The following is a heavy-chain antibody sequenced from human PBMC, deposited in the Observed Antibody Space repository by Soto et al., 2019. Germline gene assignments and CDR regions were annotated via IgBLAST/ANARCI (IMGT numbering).Heavy chain of an antibody. Sequence: SQTLSLTCAISGASVSSKSAAWNCIIHSPSRFLEWLGRTYYRSKWYNDYAVSVKSRITINPDTSKNQFSLQLNSVTPEDTAVYYCATFLSTTSPDVWGQGTTVTVSS. V-gene: IGHV6-1*01. CDR1: GASVSSKSAA. CDR2: TYYRSKWYN. D-gene: IGHD2-2*01. J-gene: IGHJ6*02. CDR3: ATFLSTTSPDV.